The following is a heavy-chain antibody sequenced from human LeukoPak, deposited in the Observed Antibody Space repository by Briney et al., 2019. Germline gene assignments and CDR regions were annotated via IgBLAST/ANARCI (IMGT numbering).Heavy chain of an antibody. CDR1: GGSISSSSYY. CDR3: ARTAGYSYGYCYYYYYMDV. Sequence: SETLSLTCTVSGGSISSSSYYWGWIRQPPGKGLEWIGSIYYSGSTYYNPSLKSRVTISVDTSKNQFSLKLSSVTAADTAVYYCARTAGYSYGYCYYYYYMDVWGKGTTVTVSS. D-gene: IGHD5-18*01. CDR2: IYYSGST. J-gene: IGHJ6*03. V-gene: IGHV4-39*01.